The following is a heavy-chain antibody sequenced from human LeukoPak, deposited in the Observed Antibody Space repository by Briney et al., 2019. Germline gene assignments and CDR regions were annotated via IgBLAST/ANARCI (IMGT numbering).Heavy chain of an antibody. V-gene: IGHV3-49*04. CDR3: ISILYYGSSGYYDYFDY. J-gene: IGHJ4*02. CDR1: AFTFGDYA. CDR2: IRSKAYGGTT. D-gene: IGHD3-22*01. Sequence: PGRSLRLSCTPYAFTFGDYAMSWVRQAPGKGLEWEGFIRSKAYGGTTEYAASVKGRFTISRDDSKSIAYLQMNSLKTEDTAVYYCISILYYGSSGYYDYFDYWGQGTLVTVSS.